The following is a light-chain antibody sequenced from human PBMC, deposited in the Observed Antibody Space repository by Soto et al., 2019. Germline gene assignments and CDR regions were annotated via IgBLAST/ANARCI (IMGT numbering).Light chain of an antibody. CDR2: EAK. Sequence: QSALTQPASVSGSPGQSITISCTGTSSDVGSYNLVSWYQQHPGKAPKLMIYEAKKRPSGVSDRFSGSKSGNTASLTISGLQAEDEAEYYCSSYAGYSTSVVFGGGTKLTVL. V-gene: IGLV2-23*01. J-gene: IGLJ2*01. CDR1: SSDVGSYNL. CDR3: SSYAGYSTSVV.